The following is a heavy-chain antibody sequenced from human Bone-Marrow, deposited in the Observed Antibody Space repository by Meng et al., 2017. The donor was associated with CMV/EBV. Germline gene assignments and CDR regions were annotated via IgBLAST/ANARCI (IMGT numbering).Heavy chain of an antibody. CDR1: GGSVSSGSYY. D-gene: IGHD1-26*01. CDR2: IFHRGNT. CDR3: ARVGATNWYFDL. V-gene: IGHV4-61*01. Sequence: SETLSLTCTVSGGSVSSGSYYWSWIRQPPGKGLEWIGNIFHRGNTYYNPSLKSRITMSIDTSRNQFSLNLSSVTAADTAVYYCARVGATNWYFDLWGRGTLVTVSS. J-gene: IGHJ2*01.